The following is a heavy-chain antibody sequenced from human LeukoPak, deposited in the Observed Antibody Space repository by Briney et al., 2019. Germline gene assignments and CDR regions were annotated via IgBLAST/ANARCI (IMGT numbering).Heavy chain of an antibody. CDR2: INPNSGGT. J-gene: IGHJ4*02. D-gene: IGHD6-13*01. CDR1: GYTFTGYY. CDR3: AGDSASWYWDFDY. Sequence: ASVKVSCKASGYTFTGYYMHWVRQAPGQALEWMGWINPNSGGTNYAQKFQGRVTMTRDTSISTAYMELSRLRSDDTAVYYCAGDSASWYWDFDYWGQGTLVTVSS. V-gene: IGHV1-2*02.